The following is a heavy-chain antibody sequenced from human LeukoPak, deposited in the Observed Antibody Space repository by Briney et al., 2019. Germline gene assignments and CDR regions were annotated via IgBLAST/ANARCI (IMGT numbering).Heavy chain of an antibody. Sequence: PSETLSLTCTVSGGSISSYYWSWIRQPPGKGLEWIGYIYYSGSTNYNPSLKSRVTISVDTSKNQFSLKLSSVTAADTAVYYCARMSSSWYEADYWGQGTLVTVSS. J-gene: IGHJ4*02. CDR2: IYYSGST. CDR1: GGSISSYY. D-gene: IGHD6-13*01. V-gene: IGHV4-59*08. CDR3: ARMSSSWYEADY.